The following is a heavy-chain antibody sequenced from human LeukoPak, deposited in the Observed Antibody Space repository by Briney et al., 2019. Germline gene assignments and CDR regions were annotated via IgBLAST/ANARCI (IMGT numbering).Heavy chain of an antibody. CDR1: GYTFTSYD. CDR2: IIPIFGTA. V-gene: IGHV1-69*05. CDR3: ASTIRGRFRSSSSPYYYYMDV. J-gene: IGHJ6*03. Sequence: ASVKVSCKASGYTFTSYDINWVRQATGQGLEWMGGIIPIFGTANYAQKFQGRVTITTDESTSTAYMELSSLRSEDTAVYYCASTIRGRFRSSSSPYYYYMDVWGKGTTVTVSS. D-gene: IGHD6-6*01.